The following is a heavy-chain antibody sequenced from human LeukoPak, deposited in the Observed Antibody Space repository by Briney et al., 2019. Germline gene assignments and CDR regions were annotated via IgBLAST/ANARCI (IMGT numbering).Heavy chain of an antibody. J-gene: IGHJ4*02. CDR2: IGRQGDSDAT. V-gene: IGHV3-73*01. Sequence: QPGGSLKLSCAASGLTFSGSGIHWVRQASGKGLEWLGHIGRQGDSDATRYAASLKGKFTISRVDSRNTAYLQMNSLKTEDTAVYYCAGDYNFLTGLNYWGQGTLVTVSS. CDR3: AGDYNFLTGLNY. CDR1: GLTFSGSG. D-gene: IGHD3-9*01.